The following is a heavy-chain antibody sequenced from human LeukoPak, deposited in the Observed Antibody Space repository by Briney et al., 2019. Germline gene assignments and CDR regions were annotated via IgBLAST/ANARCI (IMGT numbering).Heavy chain of an antibody. V-gene: IGHV3-66*01. D-gene: IGHD3-22*01. Sequence: GGSLRLSCAASGFTFSSYAMSWVRQAPGKGLEWVSVIYSGGSTYYADSVKGRFTISRDNSKNTLYLQMNSLRAEDTAVYYCARDRRYYDSSGYYLFDYWGQGTLVTVSS. CDR2: IYSGGST. CDR3: ARDRRYYDSSGYYLFDY. J-gene: IGHJ4*02. CDR1: GFTFSSYA.